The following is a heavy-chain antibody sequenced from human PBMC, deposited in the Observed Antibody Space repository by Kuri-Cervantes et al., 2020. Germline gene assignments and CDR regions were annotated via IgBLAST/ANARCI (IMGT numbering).Heavy chain of an antibody. D-gene: IGHD3-22*01. CDR2: FNWNGVST. V-gene: IGHV3-20*04. CDR3: ARDPYNNGGYGAFDM. J-gene: IGHJ3*02. Sequence: GESLKISCATSGFTFDDSGMSWVRQAPGKGLEWVSGFNWNGVSTGYADSVKDRFTISRDNAKNSLYLQMNSLRAEDTAAYYCARDPYNNGGYGAFDMWGQGTVVTVSS. CDR1: GFTFDDSG.